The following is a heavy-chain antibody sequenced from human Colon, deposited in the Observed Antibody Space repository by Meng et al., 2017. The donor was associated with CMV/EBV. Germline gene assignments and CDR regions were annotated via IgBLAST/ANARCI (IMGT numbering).Heavy chain of an antibody. J-gene: IGHJ6*02. D-gene: IGHD2-15*01. CDR3: ATGAYCSGGSCSGRYGMDV. CDR1: GFTFSSYS. V-gene: IGHV3-48*04. Sequence: GGSLRLSCEDSGFTFSSYSMNWVRQAPGKGLEWVSYISSSSSTIYYADSVKGRFTISRDNAKNSLYLQMNSRRADDTAVYYCATGAYCSGGSCSGRYGMDVWGQGTTVTVSS. CDR2: ISSSSSTI.